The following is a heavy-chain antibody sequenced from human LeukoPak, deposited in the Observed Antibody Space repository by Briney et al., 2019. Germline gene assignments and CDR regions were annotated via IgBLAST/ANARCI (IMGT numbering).Heavy chain of an antibody. V-gene: IGHV4-39*01. CDR1: GASISSSSYS. J-gene: IGHJ4*02. CDR3: ARPYFGYNTGWTIDS. D-gene: IGHD6-19*01. CDR2: ISYGGST. Sequence: SETLSLTCTVSGASISSSSYSWGWIRQPPGKGLEWIASISYGGSTYYNPSLKSRVTISVDTSKNEFSLKLTFVTAADAAVYYCARPYFGYNTGWTIDSWGQGTLVTVSS.